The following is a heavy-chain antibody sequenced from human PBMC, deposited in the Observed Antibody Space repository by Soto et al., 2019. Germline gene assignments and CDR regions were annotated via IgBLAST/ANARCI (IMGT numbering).Heavy chain of an antibody. V-gene: IGHV1-46*01. J-gene: IGHJ4*01. Sequence: QVQLVQSGAEVRKPGASVKVSCKASGYTFSSYHMHWVRQAPGQGLEWMGMINTSGGSTTYAQKFQGRVAMTRDTSTSTFYMDLSSLRSEDSAVYYCARAAYYYVSNAYYYPDYWGQGALVTVSS. CDR2: INTSGGST. D-gene: IGHD3-22*01. CDR1: GYTFSSYH. CDR3: ARAAYYYVSNAYYYPDY.